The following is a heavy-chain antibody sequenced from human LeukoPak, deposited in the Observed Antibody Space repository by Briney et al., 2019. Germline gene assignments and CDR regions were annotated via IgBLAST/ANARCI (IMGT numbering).Heavy chain of an antibody. D-gene: IGHD3-9*01. Sequence: PSETLSLTCTVSGGSISTYYWTWIRQPSGKGLEWIGSMYHSGGTYYNPSLKSRVTISVDTSKNQFSLKLTSVTAADTAVYYCARVLTGPPRADYYYYYMDVWGKGTTVTVSS. CDR3: ARVLTGPPRADYYYYYMDV. CDR1: GGSISTYY. V-gene: IGHV4-38-2*02. J-gene: IGHJ6*03. CDR2: MYHSGGT.